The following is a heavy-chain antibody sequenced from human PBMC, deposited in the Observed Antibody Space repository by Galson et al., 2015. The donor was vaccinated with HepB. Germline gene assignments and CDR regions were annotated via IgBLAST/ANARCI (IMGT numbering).Heavy chain of an antibody. Sequence: LRLSCAASGFTFSSYAMSWVRQAPGKGLEWVSAISGSGGSTYYADSVKGRFTISRDNSKNTLYLQMNSLRAEDTAVYYCAKAPESKDRVHYDSSGYLDYWGQGTLVTVSS. CDR3: AKAPESKDRVHYDSSGYLDY. J-gene: IGHJ4*02. CDR2: ISGSGGST. D-gene: IGHD3-22*01. V-gene: IGHV3-23*01. CDR1: GFTFSSYA.